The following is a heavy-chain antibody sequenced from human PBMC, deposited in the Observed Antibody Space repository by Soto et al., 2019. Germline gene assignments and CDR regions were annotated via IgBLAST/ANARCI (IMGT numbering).Heavy chain of an antibody. D-gene: IGHD3-22*01. CDR2: ISGSGGST. V-gene: IGHV3-23*01. CDR3: AKHLARLDDYYDSSGPWGRNYYYGMDV. J-gene: IGHJ6*02. Sequence: PXGSLRLSCAASGXPFSSYAMSWVRQAPGKGLELVSAISGSGGSTYYADAAKGRFTISRHDSKNRLYLQMNSLRAEDTAVYYCAKHLARLDDYYDSSGPWGRNYYYGMDVWGQGTTGTVS. CDR1: GXPFSSYA.